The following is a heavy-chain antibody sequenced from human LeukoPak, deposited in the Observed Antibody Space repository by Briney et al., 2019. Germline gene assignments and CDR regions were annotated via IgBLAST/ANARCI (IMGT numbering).Heavy chain of an antibody. CDR3: AKGFSYYYYYGMDV. J-gene: IGHJ6*02. CDR1: GFTFNSYA. D-gene: IGHD3-10*01. Sequence: GGSLRLSCAASGFTFNSYAMSWVRQAPGKGVEWVSAISGSGASTYYADSVKGRFTISRDNSKDTLYVQMNSLRVDDTAVYYCAKGFSYYYYYGMDVWGQGTTVTV. V-gene: IGHV3-23*01. CDR2: ISGSGAST.